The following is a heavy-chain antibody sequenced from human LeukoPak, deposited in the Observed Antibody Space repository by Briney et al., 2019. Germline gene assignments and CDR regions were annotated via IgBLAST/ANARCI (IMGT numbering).Heavy chain of an antibody. Sequence: GGSLRLSCAASGFTFSSYWMNWVRQAPGKGLEWVANIKQDGSEKYYVDSVKGRFSISRDSAKNSLYLRMDSLRAEDTAVYYCARDFNWGIFDYWGQGILVTVSS. D-gene: IGHD7-27*01. J-gene: IGHJ4*02. CDR2: IKQDGSEK. CDR1: GFTFSSYW. V-gene: IGHV3-7*01. CDR3: ARDFNWGIFDY.